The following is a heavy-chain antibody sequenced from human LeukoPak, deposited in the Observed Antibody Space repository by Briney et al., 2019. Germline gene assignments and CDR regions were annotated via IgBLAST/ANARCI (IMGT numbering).Heavy chain of an antibody. V-gene: IGHV3-74*01. CDR1: GFTFDDYA. CDR2: INSDGSST. CDR3: ARDRRYSWFDY. Sequence: GVSLRLSCAASGFTFDDYAMHWVRQAPGKGLVWVSRINSDGSSTSYADSVKGRFTISRDNAKNTLYLQMNSLRAEDTAVYYCARDRRYSWFDYWGQGTLVTVSS. J-gene: IGHJ4*02. D-gene: IGHD1-20*01.